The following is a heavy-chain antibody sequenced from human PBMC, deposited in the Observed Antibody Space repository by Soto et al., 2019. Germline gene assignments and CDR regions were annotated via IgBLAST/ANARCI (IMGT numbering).Heavy chain of an antibody. D-gene: IGHD3-3*02. CDR3: ARQLSHICDY. CDR2: IKPGTSDI. V-gene: IGHV5-51*01. J-gene: IGHJ4*02. Sequence: PGESLKISCKGVGYKFGSAWIGWVRQMPGKGLEWMGIIKPGTSDIRYSPSCRGHVTISADEAVSTAYLQWSSLKASDTAMYYCARQLSHICDYWGQGTLVTVSS. CDR1: GYKFGSAW.